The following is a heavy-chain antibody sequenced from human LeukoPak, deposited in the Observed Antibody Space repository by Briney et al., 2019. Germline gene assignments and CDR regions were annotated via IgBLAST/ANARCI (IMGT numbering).Heavy chain of an antibody. J-gene: IGHJ4*02. D-gene: IGHD1-26*01. V-gene: IGHV4-59*01. Sequence: SETLSLTCTVSGGSISSYYWSWIRQPPGKGLEWIGYIYYSGSTNYSPSLKSRVTISVDTVKNQLSLTLSSVTAADTAVYYCARSGSYYVPTFDYWGQGTLVTVSS. CDR1: GGSISSYY. CDR3: ARSGSYYVPTFDY. CDR2: IYYSGST.